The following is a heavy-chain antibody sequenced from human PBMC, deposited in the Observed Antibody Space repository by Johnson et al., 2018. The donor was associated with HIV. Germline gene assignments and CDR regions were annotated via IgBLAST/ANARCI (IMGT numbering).Heavy chain of an antibody. CDR1: GFTFSSYG. V-gene: IGHV3-30*03. D-gene: IGHD6-6*01. J-gene: IGHJ3*02. Sequence: QVQLVESGGGVVQPGRSLRLSCAASGFTFSSYGMHWVRQAPGKGLEWVAVISYDGSNKYYADSVKGRFTISRANSKNTLYLQMNSLRAEDTAVYYCARDPLTAARWGPMNGGAFDIWGQGTMVTVSS. CDR3: ARDPLTAARWGPMNGGAFDI. CDR2: ISYDGSNK.